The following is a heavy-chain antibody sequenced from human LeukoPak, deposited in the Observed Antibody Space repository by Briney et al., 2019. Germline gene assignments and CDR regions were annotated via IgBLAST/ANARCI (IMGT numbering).Heavy chain of an antibody. D-gene: IGHD3-9*01. CDR2: IWYDGSNK. V-gene: IGHV3-33*01. CDR3: ARASDILTGYSPDY. Sequence: PGRSLRLSCAASGFTFSSYGMHWVRQAPGKGLGWVAVIWYDGSNKYYADSVKGRFTISRDNSKNTLYLQMNSLRAEDTAVYYCARASDILTGYSPDYWGQGTLVTVSS. J-gene: IGHJ4*02. CDR1: GFTFSSYG.